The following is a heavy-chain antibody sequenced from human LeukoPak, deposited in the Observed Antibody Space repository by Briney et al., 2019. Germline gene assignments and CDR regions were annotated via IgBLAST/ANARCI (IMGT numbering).Heavy chain of an antibody. J-gene: IGHJ3*02. CDR1: GLTFSSYG. D-gene: IGHD1-26*01. Sequence: GGSLRLSCAASGLTFSSYGMHWVRQAPGKGLEWVAFIRYDGSNKYYADSVKGRFTTSRDNSKNTLYLQINSLRAEDTTVYYCARGGSYLSAFDIWGQGTMVTVS. CDR2: IRYDGSNK. CDR3: ARGGSYLSAFDI. V-gene: IGHV3-30*02.